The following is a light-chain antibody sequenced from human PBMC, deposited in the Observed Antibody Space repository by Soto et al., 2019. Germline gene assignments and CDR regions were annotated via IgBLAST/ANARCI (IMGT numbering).Light chain of an antibody. CDR3: QQYYSIPFT. CDR1: QSVLYSSNNKNY. CDR2: WAS. J-gene: IGKJ3*01. V-gene: IGKV4-1*01. Sequence: DIVMTQSPDSLAVCLGERATINCKSSQSVLYSSNNKNYLAWYQQKPGQPPKLLIYWASTRESGVPDRFSGSGSGTDFTLTINSLQAEDVAVYYCQQYYSIPFTFGPGTKVDIK.